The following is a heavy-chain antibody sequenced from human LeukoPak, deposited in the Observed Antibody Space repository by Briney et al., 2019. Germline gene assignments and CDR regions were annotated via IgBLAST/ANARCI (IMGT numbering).Heavy chain of an antibody. Sequence: SETLSLTCTVSGGSISSSTYYWGWIRQHPGKGLEWIGHIYYTGSTYYNPSLKSRVTISSETPKNQFSLKLSSVTAADTAVYYCARDNEWLDYWGQGNLVIVSS. D-gene: IGHD6-19*01. CDR3: ARDNEWLDY. V-gene: IGHV4-31*03. CDR1: GGSISSSTYY. J-gene: IGHJ4*02. CDR2: IYYTGST.